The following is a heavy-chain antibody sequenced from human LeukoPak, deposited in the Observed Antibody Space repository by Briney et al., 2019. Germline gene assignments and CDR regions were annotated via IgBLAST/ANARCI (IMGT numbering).Heavy chain of an antibody. CDR3: ARDTHLSYAAGFDC. J-gene: IGHJ4*02. CDR1: GFTFSFYW. D-gene: IGHD3-10*01. Sequence: TGGSLRLSCAASGFTFSFYWMSWVRQAPGKGLEWVANIKEDGSEKYYVDSVKGRFTISRDNARNSLYLQMTSLRAEDTALYYCARDTHLSYAAGFDCWGQGTLVTVSS. V-gene: IGHV3-7*01. CDR2: IKEDGSEK.